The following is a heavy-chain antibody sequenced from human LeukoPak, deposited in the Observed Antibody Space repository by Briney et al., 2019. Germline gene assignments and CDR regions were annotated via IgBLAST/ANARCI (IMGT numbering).Heavy chain of an antibody. CDR2: ISGSGGST. Sequence: GGSLRLSCAASGFIFRIYGMTWVRQAPGKGLEWVSGISGSGGSTYYADSLKGRFTISRDNSENTVYLHMRSLRAGDTAVYFCAKDDAWLQFNDWGQGTLVTVS. CDR1: GFIFRIYG. CDR3: AKDDAWLQFND. J-gene: IGHJ4*02. D-gene: IGHD5-24*01. V-gene: IGHV3-23*01.